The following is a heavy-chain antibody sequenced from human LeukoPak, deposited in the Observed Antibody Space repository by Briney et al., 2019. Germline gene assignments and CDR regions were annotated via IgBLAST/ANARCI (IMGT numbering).Heavy chain of an antibody. J-gene: IGHJ6*03. CDR3: ARDLSAPPHLVTYYYYMDV. V-gene: IGHV3-48*01. D-gene: IGHD6-13*01. CDR2: ISSGSNTI. Sequence: GGSLRLSCVASGFSFSSYNMNWVRQAPGKGLEWVSYISSGSNTIDYADSVKGRFTISRDNAKSSLYLQMNSLRAEDTAVYYCARDLSAPPHLVTYYYYMDVWGKGATVTVSS. CDR1: GFSFSSYN.